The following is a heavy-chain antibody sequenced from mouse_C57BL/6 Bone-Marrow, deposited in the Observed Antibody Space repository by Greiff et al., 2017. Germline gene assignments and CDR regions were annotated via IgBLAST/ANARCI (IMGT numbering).Heavy chain of an antibody. J-gene: IGHJ3*01. CDR2: IDPSDSYT. Sequence: QVQLQQPGAELVMPGASVKLSCKASGYTFTSYWMHWVKQRPGQGLEWIGEIDPSDSYTNYNQKFKGKSTLTVDKSSSTAYMQLSSLTSEDSAVYYCAISYGYDEPSYWGQGTLVTVSA. V-gene: IGHV1-69*01. CDR3: AISYGYDEPSY. CDR1: GYTFTSYW. D-gene: IGHD2-2*01.